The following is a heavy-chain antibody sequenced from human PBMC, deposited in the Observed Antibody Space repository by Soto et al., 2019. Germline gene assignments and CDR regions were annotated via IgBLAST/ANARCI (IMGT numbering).Heavy chain of an antibody. V-gene: IGHV3-33*01. J-gene: IGHJ4*02. D-gene: IGHD6-13*01. Sequence: GGSLRLSCAASGFTFSSYGMHWVRQAPGKGLEWVAVIWYDGSNKYYADSVKGRFTISRDNSKNTLYLQMNSLRAEDTAVYYCARDSSAAGTTWVDYWGQGTLVTVS. CDR1: GFTFSSYG. CDR3: ARDSSAAGTTWVDY. CDR2: IWYDGSNK.